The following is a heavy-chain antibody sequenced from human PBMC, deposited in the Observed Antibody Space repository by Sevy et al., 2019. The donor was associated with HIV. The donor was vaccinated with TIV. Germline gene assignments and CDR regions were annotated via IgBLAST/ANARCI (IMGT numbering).Heavy chain of an antibody. V-gene: IGHV4-39*01. Sequence: SETLSLTCTVSGGSISGSTNYWGWIRQSPGKGLEWIGSLYYGGSTYLNPSLKSRVTTSVDTSKNQFSLKLNAVTAADTAVYYCVRHLTNYLYGYFDLWGRGALVTVSS. CDR1: GGSISGSTNY. CDR3: VRHLTNYLYGYFDL. CDR2: LYYGGST. J-gene: IGHJ2*01. D-gene: IGHD2-8*01.